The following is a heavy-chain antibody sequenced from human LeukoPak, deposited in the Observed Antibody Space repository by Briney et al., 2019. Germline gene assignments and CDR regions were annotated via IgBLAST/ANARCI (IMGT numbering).Heavy chain of an antibody. CDR2: IYTSGST. J-gene: IGHJ2*01. Sequence: PSETLSLTCTVSGGSISSYYWSWIRQPAGKGLEWIGRIYTSGSTNYNPSLKSRVTMSVDTSKNQFSLKLSSVTAADTAVYYCARDSSSWSYWYFDLWGRGTLVTVSS. D-gene: IGHD6-13*01. V-gene: IGHV4-4*07. CDR1: GGSISSYY. CDR3: ARDSSSWSYWYFDL.